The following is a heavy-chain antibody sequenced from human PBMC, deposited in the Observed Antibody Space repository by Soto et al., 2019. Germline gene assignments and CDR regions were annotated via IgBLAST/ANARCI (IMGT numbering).Heavy chain of an antibody. J-gene: IGHJ5*02. CDR2: ISSSSSYI. V-gene: IGHV3-21*01. Sequence: EVQLVESGGGLVKPGGSLRLSCAASGFTFSSYSMNWVRQAPGKGLEWVSSISSSSSYIYYADSVKGRFTISRDNAKNSLYRQMNSLRAGDTAVYYCARDLAGTTRGGGFDPWGQGTLVTVSS. CDR1: GFTFSSYS. D-gene: IGHD1-7*01. CDR3: ARDLAGTTRGGGFDP.